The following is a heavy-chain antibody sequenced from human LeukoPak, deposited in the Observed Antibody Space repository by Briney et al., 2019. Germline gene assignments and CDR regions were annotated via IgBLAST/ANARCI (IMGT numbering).Heavy chain of an antibody. D-gene: IGHD1-20*01. Sequence: GGSLRLSCAASGFTFSSFRMNWVRQAPGKGLEWVSSISGSSSDIYYADSVKGRFIISRDNSKNTLYLQMGSLRPEDMAVYYCAKNGAVITASNTYFYMDVWGKGTSVTVSS. V-gene: IGHV3-21*01. J-gene: IGHJ6*03. CDR1: GFTFSSFR. CDR2: ISGSSSDI. CDR3: AKNGAVITASNTYFYMDV.